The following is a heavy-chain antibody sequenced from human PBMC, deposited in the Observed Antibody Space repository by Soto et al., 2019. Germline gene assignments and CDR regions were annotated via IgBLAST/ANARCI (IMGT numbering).Heavy chain of an antibody. V-gene: IGHV4-31*03. Sequence: QVHLQESGPGLVKPSQTLSLTCTVSGGSLTSNGYYWSWIRQRPEKGLEWLGYIYYSGTTHFNPSLKSRLSISMDTSNNQFSLNLTSVTAADTAVYFCARDFLYRAVFEIWGQGTLVTVSA. D-gene: IGHD3-16*01. J-gene: IGHJ3*02. CDR1: GGSLTSNGYY. CDR3: ARDFLYRAVFEI. CDR2: IYYSGTT.